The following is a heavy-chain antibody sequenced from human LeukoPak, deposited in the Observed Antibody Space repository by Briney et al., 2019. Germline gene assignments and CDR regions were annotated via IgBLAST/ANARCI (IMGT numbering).Heavy chain of an antibody. Sequence: GGSLRLSCAASGFTFSSYAMSWVRQAPGKGLEWVSAISGSGGSTYYADSVKGRFTISRDNSKNTLYLQMNSLRAEDTAVYYCAKDLLSGNYNYGDYAAFDYWGQGTLVTVSS. D-gene: IGHD4-17*01. CDR2: ISGSGGST. CDR3: AKDLLSGNYNYGDYAAFDY. CDR1: GFTFSSYA. J-gene: IGHJ4*02. V-gene: IGHV3-23*01.